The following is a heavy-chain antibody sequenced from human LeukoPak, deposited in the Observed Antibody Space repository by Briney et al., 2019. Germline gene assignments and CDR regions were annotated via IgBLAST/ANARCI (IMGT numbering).Heavy chain of an antibody. CDR3: ARVARPGIAVAGTHGGFVY. V-gene: IGHV1-69*01. D-gene: IGHD6-19*01. CDR1: GGTFSSYA. CDR2: IIPIFGTA. Sequence: ASVTVSCKASGGTFSSYAISWVRQAPGQGLEWMGGIIPIFGTANYAQKFQGRVTITADESTSTAYMELSSLRSEDTAVYYCARVARPGIAVAGTHGGFVYWGQGTLVTVSS. J-gene: IGHJ4*02.